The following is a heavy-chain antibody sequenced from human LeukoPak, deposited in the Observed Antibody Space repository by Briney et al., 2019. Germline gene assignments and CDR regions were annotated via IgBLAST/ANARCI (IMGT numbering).Heavy chain of an antibody. D-gene: IGHD3-22*01. CDR2: LNPNSDVT. J-gene: IGHJ5*02. Sequence: GASVKVSCKASGYTFSGSYMHWVRQAPGQGLEWMGWLNPNSDVTEYAQKFQGRATMTRDTSISAAYLELTMLRPDDTAVYYCARATYFYDSSGYCLTSWGQGTLVTVSS. CDR3: ARATYFYDSSGYCLTS. CDR1: GYTFSGSY. V-gene: IGHV1-2*02.